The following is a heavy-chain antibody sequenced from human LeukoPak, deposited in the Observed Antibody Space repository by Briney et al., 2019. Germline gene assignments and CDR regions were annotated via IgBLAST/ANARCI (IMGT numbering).Heavy chain of an antibody. CDR3: AKRPPGSGLDY. CDR1: GFTFSNYD. Sequence: GGSPRLSCATSGFTFSNYDMHWVRQAPGKGLEWVAFIRYDGSNRNYADSVQGRLTISRDNSKNTLYLQMTSLRTEDTAVYYCAKRPPGSGLDYWGQGTLVTVSS. V-gene: IGHV3-30*02. J-gene: IGHJ4*02. CDR2: IRYDGSNR. D-gene: IGHD3-10*01.